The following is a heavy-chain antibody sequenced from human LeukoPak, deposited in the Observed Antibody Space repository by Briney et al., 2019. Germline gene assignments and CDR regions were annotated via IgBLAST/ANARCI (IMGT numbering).Heavy chain of an antibody. CDR1: GFTFSGSA. V-gene: IGHV3-73*01. Sequence: PGGSLRLSCAASGFTFSGSAMHWVRQASGKGLEWVGRIRSKANSYATAHAASVKGRFTISRDDSKNTAYLQMNSLKTEDTAVYYCTRRIVEGYCSSTSCPNYYYYYMDVWGKGTTVTVSS. CDR2: IRSKANSYAT. D-gene: IGHD2-2*01. CDR3: TRRIVEGYCSSTSCPNYYYYYMDV. J-gene: IGHJ6*03.